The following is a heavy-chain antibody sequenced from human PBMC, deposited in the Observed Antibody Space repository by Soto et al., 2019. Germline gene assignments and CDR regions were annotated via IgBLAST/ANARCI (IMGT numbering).Heavy chain of an antibody. CDR2: ISGSGGST. CDR3: AKALSSHDYGDYSDY. CDR1: GFTFSSYA. Sequence: TGGSLRLSCAASGFTFSSYAMSWVRQAPGKGLEWVSAISGSGGSTYYADSVKGRFTISRDNSKNTLYLQMNSLRAEDTAVYYCAKALSSHDYGDYSDYWGQGTLVTVSS. V-gene: IGHV3-23*01. J-gene: IGHJ4*02. D-gene: IGHD4-17*01.